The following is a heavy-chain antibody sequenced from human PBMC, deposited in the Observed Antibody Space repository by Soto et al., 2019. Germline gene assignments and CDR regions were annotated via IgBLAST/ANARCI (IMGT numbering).Heavy chain of an antibody. CDR1: GGSISSSSY. D-gene: IGHD6-13*01. V-gene: IGHV4-39*01. J-gene: IGHJ6*02. CDR3: RRSSRYSTDV. CDR2: IYSIGST. Sequence: QLQLQESGPGLVKPSETLSLTCTVSGGSISSSSYWGWIRQPPGKGLEWIGSIYSIGSTYYNPSLKSRVTISVDTSKNQFSLKLSSMTAADTAGYYCRRSSRYSTDVWGQGTTVTVSS.